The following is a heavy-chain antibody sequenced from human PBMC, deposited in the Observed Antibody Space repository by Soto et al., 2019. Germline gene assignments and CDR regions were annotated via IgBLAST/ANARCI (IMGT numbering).Heavy chain of an antibody. D-gene: IGHD6-13*01. J-gene: IGHJ3*02. V-gene: IGHV3-15*07. CDR2: IKSKTDGGTT. CDR3: TTDGPYSSSWTLADAFDI. Sequence: SLRLSCAASGFTFSNAWMNWVRQAPGKGLEWVGRIKSKTDGGTTDYAAPVKGRFTISRDDSKNTLYLQMNSLKTEDTAVYYCTTDGPYSSSWTLADAFDIWGQGTMVTVSS. CDR1: GFTFSNAW.